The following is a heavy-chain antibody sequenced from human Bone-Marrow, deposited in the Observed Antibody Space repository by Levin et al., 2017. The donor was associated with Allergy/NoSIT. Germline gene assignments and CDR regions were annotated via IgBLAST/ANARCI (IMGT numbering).Heavy chain of an antibody. J-gene: IGHJ2*01. D-gene: IGHD1-26*01. CDR3: VKVGGAGHFDL. V-gene: IGHV4-59*01. Sequence: SQTLSLTCTVSGGSISPYYWSWIRQPPGKGLEWIGYIYYSGNTNYNPSLKSRVTMSVDTSKNQFSLRLSSVTAADTAVYYCVKVGGAGHFDLWGRGALVIVSS. CDR2: IYYSGNT. CDR1: GGSISPYY.